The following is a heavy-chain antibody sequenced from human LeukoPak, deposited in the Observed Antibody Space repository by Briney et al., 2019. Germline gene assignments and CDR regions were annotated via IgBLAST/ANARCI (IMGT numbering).Heavy chain of an antibody. CDR3: AKVPEAPSSYGPFDY. V-gene: IGHV3-23*01. CDR2: ISGSGGST. J-gene: IGHJ4*02. D-gene: IGHD5-12*01. CDR1: GFTFSSYA. Sequence: GGSLRLSCAASGFTFSSYAMSWVRQAPGKGLEWVSAISGSGGSTYYADSVKGRFTISRDNSKNTLYLQMNSLRAEDTAVYYCAKVPEAPSSYGPFDYWGQGTLVTVSS.